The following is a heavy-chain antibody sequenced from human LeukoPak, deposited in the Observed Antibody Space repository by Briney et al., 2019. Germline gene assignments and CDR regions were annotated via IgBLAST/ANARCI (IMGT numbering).Heavy chain of an antibody. Sequence: ASVKVSCKASAYTFTAYYMHFVRQAPGQGLEWMGWINPTTGGTNYAQMFQGRVTMTRDTSISTAYMELSRPTSDDTAPYYCARGGRTTSCCDDAFDIWGQGTMVSVSS. CDR1: AYTFTAYY. CDR3: ARGGRTTSCCDDAFDI. CDR2: INPTTGGT. V-gene: IGHV1-2*02. J-gene: IGHJ3*02. D-gene: IGHD2-2*01.